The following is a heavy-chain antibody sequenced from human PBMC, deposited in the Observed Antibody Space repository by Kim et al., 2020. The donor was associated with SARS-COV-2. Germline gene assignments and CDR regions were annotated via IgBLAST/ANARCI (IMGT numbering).Heavy chain of an antibody. CDR2: IYYSGST. V-gene: IGHV4-39*01. CDR3: ARGNTGGDRPVAGPPHFDY. J-gene: IGHJ4*02. Sequence: SETLSLTCTVSGGSISSSSYYWGWIRQPPGKGLEWIGSIYYSGSTYYNPSLKSRVTISVDTSKNQFSLKLSSVTAADTAVYYCARGNTGGDRPVAGPPHFDYWGQGTPVTVSS. D-gene: IGHD6-19*01. CDR1: GGSISSSSYY.